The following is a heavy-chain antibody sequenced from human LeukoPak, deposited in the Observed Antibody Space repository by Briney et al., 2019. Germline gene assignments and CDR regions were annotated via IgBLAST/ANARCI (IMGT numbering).Heavy chain of an antibody. CDR1: GLTFSSSA. Sequence: PGGSLRLSCAASGLTFSSSAMSWVRQAPGMGLRWVSSITGSGDYTQYADSVKGRFTISRDNSKNTLYLQMNSLRAEDTAVYCCAKVSWVAGTNDYWGQGTLVTVSS. CDR3: AKVSWVAGTNDY. V-gene: IGHV3-23*01. D-gene: IGHD6-19*01. J-gene: IGHJ4*02. CDR2: ITGSGDYT.